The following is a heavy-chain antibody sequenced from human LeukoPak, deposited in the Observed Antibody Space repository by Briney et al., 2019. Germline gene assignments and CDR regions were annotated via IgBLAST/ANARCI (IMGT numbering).Heavy chain of an antibody. J-gene: IGHJ6*02. CDR1: GFNIGPYA. CDR2: IKADGSGT. CDR3: ATWAFYHNLDV. V-gene: IGHV3-43*02. D-gene: IGHD1-1*01. Sequence: GGSRRLSCAASGFNIGPYAMYWGRQVPGRCLEWVSVIKADGSGTFYSDSVRGRFTTSRDNSKNSLYLQMSSLTSVDTALYYCATWAFYHNLDVWGQGTTVAVSS.